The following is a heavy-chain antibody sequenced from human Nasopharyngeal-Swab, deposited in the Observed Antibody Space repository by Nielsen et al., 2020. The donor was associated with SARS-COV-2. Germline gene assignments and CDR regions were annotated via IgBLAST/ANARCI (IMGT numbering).Heavy chain of an antibody. CDR3: ANRRGSSWHPYCFDF. J-gene: IGHJ4*02. CDR2: ISGRGGGT. V-gene: IGHV3-23*01. Sequence: GESLKISCAAPGFTFSSDDMSWVRQAPGKGLEWVSTISGRGGGTYYADSVKGRFTVSRDNSENTLYLQMNSLRAEDTAVYYCANRRGSSWHPYCFDFWGQGTLVTVSS. D-gene: IGHD6-13*01. CDR1: GFTFSSDD.